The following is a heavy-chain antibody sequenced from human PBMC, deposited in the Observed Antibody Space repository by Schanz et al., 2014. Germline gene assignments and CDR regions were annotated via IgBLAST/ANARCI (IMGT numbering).Heavy chain of an antibody. CDR2: ISPYNGNT. CDR3: ARAKRFGDMDV. Sequence: QVQLIQSGAEVKKPGASVKVSCTASGYTFTSYDINWVRQAPGQGLEWMGWISPYNGNTNYAQKLQGRVTMTADTSTSTAYMDLRSLRSDDTAVYYCARAKRFGDMDVWGQGTTVTVSS. CDR1: GYTFTSYD. V-gene: IGHV1-18*01. D-gene: IGHD3-10*01. J-gene: IGHJ6*02.